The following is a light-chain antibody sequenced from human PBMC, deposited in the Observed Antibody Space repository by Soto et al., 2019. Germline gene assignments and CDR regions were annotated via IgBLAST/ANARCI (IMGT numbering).Light chain of an antibody. CDR1: SSDVGGYKY. Sequence: QSALTQPRSVSGSPGQSVTISCTGTSSDVGGYKYVSWYQQHPGKAPKLMIYDVSKRPSGVPDRFSGSKSGNTASLTISGLPAEDESDYYCCSYAGSYTFVFGTGTKVTVL. CDR2: DVS. J-gene: IGLJ1*01. CDR3: CSYAGSYTFV. V-gene: IGLV2-11*01.